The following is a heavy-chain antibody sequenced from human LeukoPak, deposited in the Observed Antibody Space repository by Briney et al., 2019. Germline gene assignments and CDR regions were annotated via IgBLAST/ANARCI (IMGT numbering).Heavy chain of an antibody. CDR2: ISGSGGST. CDR3: AKTRQWLVMSSFDY. J-gene: IGHJ4*02. Sequence: GGSLRLSCAASGFTFSSYAMSWVRQAPGKGLEWVSAISGSGGSTYYADSVNGRFTISRDNSKNTLYLQMNSLRAEDTAVYYCAKTRQWLVMSSFDYWGQGTLVTVSS. V-gene: IGHV3-23*01. D-gene: IGHD6-19*01. CDR1: GFTFSSYA.